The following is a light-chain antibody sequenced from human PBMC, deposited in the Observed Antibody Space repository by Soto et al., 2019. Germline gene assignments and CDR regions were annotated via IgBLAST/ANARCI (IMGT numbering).Light chain of an antibody. CDR2: KAS. Sequence: DIQMTQSPSTLSASVGDRVTVTCRASQTISSWLAWYQQKPGKAPKVLIYKASSLESGVPSRFSGSGSGTEFTLTISSVQPDDFAAYYCQQYSSYSRTFGQGTKVDIK. V-gene: IGKV1-5*03. CDR1: QTISSW. CDR3: QQYSSYSRT. J-gene: IGKJ1*01.